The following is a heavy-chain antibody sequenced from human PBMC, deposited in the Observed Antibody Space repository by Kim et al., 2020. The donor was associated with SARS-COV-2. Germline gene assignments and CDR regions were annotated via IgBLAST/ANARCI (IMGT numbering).Heavy chain of an antibody. D-gene: IGHD2-15*01. V-gene: IGHV4-39*01. CDR3: ARRMVAPRYYFDY. Sequence: YTPPLRSRVTISEDTSKNQFSLKLSSVTAADTAVYYCARRMVAPRYYFDYWGQGTLVTVSS. J-gene: IGHJ4*02.